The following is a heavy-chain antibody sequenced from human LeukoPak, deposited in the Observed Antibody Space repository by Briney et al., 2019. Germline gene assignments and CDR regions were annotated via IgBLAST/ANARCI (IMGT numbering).Heavy chain of an antibody. J-gene: IGHJ3*02. CDR1: GFTFSSYG. D-gene: IGHD6-19*01. Sequence: PGRSLRLSCAASGFTFSSYGMHWVRQAPGKGLEWVAVISYDGSNKYYADSVKGRFTISRDNSKNTLYLQMNSLRAEDTAVYYSVAGSDFDIWGQGTMVTVSS. CDR2: ISYDGSNK. V-gene: IGHV3-30*03. CDR3: VAGSDFDI.